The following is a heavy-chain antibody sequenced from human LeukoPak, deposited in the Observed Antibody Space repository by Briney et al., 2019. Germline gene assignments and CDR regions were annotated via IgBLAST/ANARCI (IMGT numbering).Heavy chain of an antibody. CDR1: GFTFSGFG. CDR3: AREPKQWLTPIDY. J-gene: IGHJ4*02. Sequence: GGSLRLSCAASGFTFSGFGMHWVRQAPGKGLEWVAYIHTDQTIQYYADSVKGRFTISRDNAKNSVYLQMNSLRAEDTAVYYCAREPKQWLTPIDYWGQGTLVTVSS. D-gene: IGHD6-19*01. CDR2: IHTDQTIQ. V-gene: IGHV3-30*02.